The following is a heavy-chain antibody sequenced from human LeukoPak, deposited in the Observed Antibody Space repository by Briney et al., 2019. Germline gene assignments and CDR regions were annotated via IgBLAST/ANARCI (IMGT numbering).Heavy chain of an antibody. CDR3: AREDLQEIGLADY. CDR2: INPSGGST. D-gene: IGHD3-22*01. V-gene: IGHV1-46*01. J-gene: IGHJ4*02. CDR1: GYTFTSYY. Sequence: ASVKVSCKASGYTFTSYYMHWVRQAPGQGLEWMGIINPSGGSTSYAQKFQGRVTMTRGMSTSTVYMELSSLRSEDTAVYYCAREDLQEIGLADYWGQGTLVTVSS.